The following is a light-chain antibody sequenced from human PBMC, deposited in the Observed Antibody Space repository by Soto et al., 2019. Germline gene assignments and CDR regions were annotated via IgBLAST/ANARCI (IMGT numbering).Light chain of an antibody. CDR2: DAS. CDR1: QSISRW. Sequence: DIQMTQSPSTLSASVGDRVTITCRASQSISRWVAWYQQKPGKAPRLLIYDASSLQSGVPSRFSGRGSGTEFSLTIDSLQPEDFATYYCQEYDSYSGTFGQGTKVHVK. V-gene: IGKV1-5*01. J-gene: IGKJ1*01. CDR3: QEYDSYSGT.